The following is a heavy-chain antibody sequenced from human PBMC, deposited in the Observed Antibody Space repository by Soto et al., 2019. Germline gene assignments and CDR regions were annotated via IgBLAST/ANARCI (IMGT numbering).Heavy chain of an antibody. CDR1: GFTFSKAW. D-gene: IGHD1-1*01. Sequence: PGGALRLSCAASGFTFSKAWMSWVRQAPGKGLEWVGRIKSKTDGGTTDYAAPVKGRFTISRDDSKNTLYLQMNSLKTEDTAVYYCTTDGAGNLVLDIWGQGTMVTVSS. CDR3: TTDGAGNLVLDI. V-gene: IGHV3-15*01. CDR2: IKSKTDGGTT. J-gene: IGHJ3*02.